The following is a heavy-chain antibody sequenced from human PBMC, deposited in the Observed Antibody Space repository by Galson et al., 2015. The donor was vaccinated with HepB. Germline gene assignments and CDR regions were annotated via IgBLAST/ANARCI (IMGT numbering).Heavy chain of an antibody. CDR2: ISAYNGNT. CDR1: GYTFTSYG. CDR3: ARDARGDFWSGLYYFDY. V-gene: IGHV1-18*01. D-gene: IGHD3-3*01. Sequence: SVKVSCKASGYTFTSYGISWVRQAPGQGLEWMGWISAYNGNTNYAQKLRGRVTMTTDTSTSTAYMELRSLRSDDTAVYYCARDARGDFWSGLYYFDYWGQGTLVTVSS. J-gene: IGHJ4*02.